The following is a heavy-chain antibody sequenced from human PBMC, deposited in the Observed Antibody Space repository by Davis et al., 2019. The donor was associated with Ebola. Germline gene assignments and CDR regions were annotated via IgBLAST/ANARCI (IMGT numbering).Heavy chain of an antibody. D-gene: IGHD2-2*01. CDR3: AKGRYCSSTSCNPVWYFDL. Sequence: GESLKISCAASGFTFSDYYMSWIRQAPGKGLEWVAVISYDGSNKYYADSVKGRFTISRDNSKNTLYLQMNSLRAEDTAVYYCAKGRYCSSTSCNPVWYFDLWGRGTLVTVSS. V-gene: IGHV3-30*18. CDR2: ISYDGSNK. CDR1: GFTFSDYY. J-gene: IGHJ2*01.